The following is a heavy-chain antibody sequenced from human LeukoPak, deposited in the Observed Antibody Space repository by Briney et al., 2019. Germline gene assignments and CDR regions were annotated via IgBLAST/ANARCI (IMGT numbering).Heavy chain of an antibody. D-gene: IGHD6-13*01. CDR3: ARGRSSSWYYY. J-gene: IGHJ4*02. CDR2: IYTSGST. V-gene: IGHV4-61*02. Sequence: SETLSLTCTVSGGSISSGSYYWSWIRQPAGKGLEWIGRIYTSGSTNYNPSLKSRVTISVDTSKNQFSLKLSSVTAADTAVYYCARGRSSSWYYYWGQGTLVTVSS. CDR1: GGSISSGSYY.